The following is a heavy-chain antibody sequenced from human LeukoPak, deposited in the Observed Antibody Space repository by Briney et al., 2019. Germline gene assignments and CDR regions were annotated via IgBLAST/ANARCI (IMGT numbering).Heavy chain of an antibody. CDR3: ARAPEAALFDY. Sequence: GGSLRLSCAASGFTFSSYSMNWVRQAPGKGLEWISYISSSSSIIFYVDSVKGRFTISRDNAKNSLYLQMNSLRAEDTAVYYCARAPEAALFDYWGQGTLVTVSS. CDR2: ISSSSSII. CDR1: GFTFSSYS. J-gene: IGHJ4*02. V-gene: IGHV3-48*01. D-gene: IGHD2-15*01.